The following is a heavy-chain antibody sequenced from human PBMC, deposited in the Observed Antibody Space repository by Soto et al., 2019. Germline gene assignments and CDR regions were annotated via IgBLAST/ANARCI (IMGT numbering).Heavy chain of an antibody. CDR1: CGSISSSSYY. Sequence: SETLSLTCTVSCGSISSSSYYWGWIRQPPGKGLEWIGSIYYSGSTYYNPSLKSRVTISVDTSKNQFSLKLSSVTAADTAVYFCARATYYSDTGGSPPLDYWGQGTLVTVSS. CDR2: IYYSGST. V-gene: IGHV4-39*01. CDR3: ARATYYSDTGGSPPLDY. J-gene: IGHJ4*02. D-gene: IGHD3-22*01.